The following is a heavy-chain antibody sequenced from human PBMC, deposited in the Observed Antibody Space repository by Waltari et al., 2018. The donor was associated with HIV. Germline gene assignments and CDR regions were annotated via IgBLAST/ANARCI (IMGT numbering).Heavy chain of an antibody. V-gene: IGHV3-33*01. D-gene: IGHD6-13*01. Sequence: QVQLVESGGGVVQPGRSLRLSGATSGFTLSSYGMHWVRQAPGKGLEWVTVIWYDGSKKYYADSVKGRFTISRDNSKNTLYLQMNSLRIEDTAVYYCARKYSSSWGAPLDYWGQGTLVTVSS. CDR3: ARKYSSSWGAPLDY. CDR2: IWYDGSKK. CDR1: GFTLSSYG. J-gene: IGHJ4*02.